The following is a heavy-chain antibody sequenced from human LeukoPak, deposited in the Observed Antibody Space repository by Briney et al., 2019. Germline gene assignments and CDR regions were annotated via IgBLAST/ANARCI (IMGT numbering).Heavy chain of an antibody. CDR2: LSNGAKTN. V-gene: IGHV3-30*18. CDR1: GFTFSAYG. J-gene: IGHJ3*02. Sequence: AGSLRLSCAASGFTFSAYGMHWVRQAPGKGLEWVAALSNGAKTNAYADAVKGRFTISRDNSRNTLFVQMNSLTPEYTAVYFCAKELGGYDAFDIWGQGTMVTVSS. CDR3: AKELGGYDAFDI. D-gene: IGHD3-22*01.